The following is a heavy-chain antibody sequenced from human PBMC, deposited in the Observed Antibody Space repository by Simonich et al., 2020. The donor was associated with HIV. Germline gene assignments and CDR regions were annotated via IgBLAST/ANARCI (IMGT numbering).Heavy chain of an antibody. Sequence: QVQLQQWGAGLLKPSETLSLTSGVYSGSCSGYYWSWISQPPGKGLEWIGEINHSGNTNYKSSLNSRATISVAKSKNQFSLKLSSVTAADTAIYYCARRDRELILYFDYWGQGNLVTVSS. CDR3: ARRDRELILYFDY. V-gene: IGHV4-34*01. CDR1: SGSCSGYY. D-gene: IGHD3-3*01. J-gene: IGHJ4*02. CDR2: INHSGNT.